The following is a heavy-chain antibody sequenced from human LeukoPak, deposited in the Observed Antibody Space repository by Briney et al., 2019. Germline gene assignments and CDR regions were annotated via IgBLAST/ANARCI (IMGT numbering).Heavy chain of an antibody. CDR1: GYTFTSYG. CDR3: ASSSDLVVIGFDY. D-gene: IGHD2-21*01. J-gene: IGHJ4*02. V-gene: IGHV1-18*01. Sequence: ASVKVSCKASGYTFTSYGISWVRQAPGQGLEWMGWFSAYNGSTNYAQKLQGRVTMTTDTSTSTAYMELRSLRSDDTAVYYCASSSDLVVIGFDYWGQGTLVTVSS. CDR2: FSAYNGST.